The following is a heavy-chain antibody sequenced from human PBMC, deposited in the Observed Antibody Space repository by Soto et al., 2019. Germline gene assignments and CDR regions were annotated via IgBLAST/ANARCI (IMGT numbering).Heavy chain of an antibody. Sequence: GGSLRLSCAASGFTFSSYGMHWVRQAPGKGLEWVAVISYDGSNKYYADSVKGRFTISRDNSKNTLYLQMNSLRAEDTAVYYCAKDLELYRGGDCIGFWGQGTMVTVSS. CDR2: ISYDGSNK. D-gene: IGHD2-21*01. CDR1: GFTFSSYG. CDR3: AKDLELYRGGDCIGF. V-gene: IGHV3-30*18. J-gene: IGHJ3*01.